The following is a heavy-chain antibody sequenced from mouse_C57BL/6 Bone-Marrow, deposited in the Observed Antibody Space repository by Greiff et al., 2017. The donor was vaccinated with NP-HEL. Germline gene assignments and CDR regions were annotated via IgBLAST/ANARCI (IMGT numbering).Heavy chain of an antibody. Sequence: QVQLQQPGAELVKPGASVKLSCKASGYTFTSYWMHWVKQRPGQGLEWIGMIHPNSGSTNYNEKFKSKATLTVDKSSSTAYMQLSSLTSEASAVYYWARHYDGSLDYWGQGTTLTVSS. J-gene: IGHJ2*01. CDR3: ARHYDGSLDY. V-gene: IGHV1-64*01. CDR1: GYTFTSYW. CDR2: IHPNSGST. D-gene: IGHD1-1*01.